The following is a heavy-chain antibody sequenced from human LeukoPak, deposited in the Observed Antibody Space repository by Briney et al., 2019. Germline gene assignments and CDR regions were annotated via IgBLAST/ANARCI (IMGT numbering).Heavy chain of an antibody. CDR1: GYTFTSYG. CDR2: MNPNSGNT. D-gene: IGHD3-16*02. CDR3: ARKNYDYVWGSYRQGYFDY. Sequence: GASVKVSCKASGYTFTSYGISWVRQATGQGLEWMGWMNPNSGNTGYAQKFQGRVTMTRNTSISTAYMELSSLRSEDTAVYYCARKNYDYVWGSYRQGYFDYWGQGTLVTVSS. V-gene: IGHV1-8*02. J-gene: IGHJ4*02.